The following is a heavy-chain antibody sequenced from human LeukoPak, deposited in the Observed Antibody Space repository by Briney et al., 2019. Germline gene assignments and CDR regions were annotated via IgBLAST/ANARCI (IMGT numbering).Heavy chain of an antibody. J-gene: IGHJ4*02. CDR1: GYSFTSYW. Sequence: GESLKISCKGSGYSFTSYWIGWVRQMPGKGLEWMGIIYPGDSDTRYSPSFQGQVTISADKSISTAYLQWSSLKASDTAMYYFASRHDFWRVSDLQSLFDYWGQETLVTVS. D-gene: IGHD3-3*01. V-gene: IGHV5-51*01. CDR3: ASRHDFWRVSDLQSLFDY. CDR2: IYPGDSDT.